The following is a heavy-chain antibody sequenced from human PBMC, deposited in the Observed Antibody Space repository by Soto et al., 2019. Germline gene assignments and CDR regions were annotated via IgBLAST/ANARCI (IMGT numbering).Heavy chain of an antibody. CDR2: ISAYNGNT. V-gene: IGHV1-18*01. D-gene: IGHD3-10*02. CDR1: GYTFTSYG. CDR3: ARARDPMLYYYYGMDV. Sequence: GASVKVSCKASGYTFTSYGISWVRQAPGQGLEWMGWISAYNGNTNYVQKLQGRVTMTTDTSTSTAYMELRSLRSDDTAVYYCARARDPMLYYYYGMDVWGQGTTVTVSS. J-gene: IGHJ6*02.